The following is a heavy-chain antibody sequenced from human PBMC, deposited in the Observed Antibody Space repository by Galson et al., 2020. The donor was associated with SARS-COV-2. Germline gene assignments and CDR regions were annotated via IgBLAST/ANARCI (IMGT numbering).Heavy chain of an antibody. V-gene: IGHV3-48*03. CDR2: ISYGSSI. CDR1: GFTFSSYE. J-gene: IGHJ4*02. CDR3: ARGPLSPFDY. Sequence: TAGSLRLSRPASGFTFSSYEMNWVRQAPGKWLEWVSYISYGSSIFYADSVKGRFTISRDNAKNSLYLQMTSLRDDDTAIYYCARGPLSPFDYWGQGILVTGSS.